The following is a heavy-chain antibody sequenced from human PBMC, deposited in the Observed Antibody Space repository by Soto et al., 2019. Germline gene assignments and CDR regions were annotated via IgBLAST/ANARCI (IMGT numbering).Heavy chain of an antibody. CDR3: ARDGVGATTFFGYFDY. D-gene: IGHD1-26*01. V-gene: IGHV3-33*01. CDR2: TRHDGSNT. Sequence: QVQLVESGGGVVQPGRSLRLSCAASGFTFSGYGMHWVRQAPGKGLEWVAITRHDGSNTYYADSVRGRFTISRDNSKKTLYLQMDSLRAEDTAVYYCARDGVGATTFFGYFDYWGQGTLDTVSS. J-gene: IGHJ4*02. CDR1: GFTFSGYG.